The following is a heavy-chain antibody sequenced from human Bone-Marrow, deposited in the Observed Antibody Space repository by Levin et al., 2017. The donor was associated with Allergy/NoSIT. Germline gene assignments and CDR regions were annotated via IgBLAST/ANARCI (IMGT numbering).Heavy chain of an antibody. CDR2: IIPILGIA. CDR1: GGTFSSYT. V-gene: IGHV1-69*02. CDR3: ARVGVSSGYLDY. D-gene: IGHD3-22*01. Sequence: SVKVSCKASGGTFSSYTISWVRQAPGQGLEWMGRIIPILGIANYAQKFQGRVTITADKSTSTAYMELSSLRSEDTAVYYCARVGVSSGYLDYWGQGTLVTVSS. J-gene: IGHJ4*02.